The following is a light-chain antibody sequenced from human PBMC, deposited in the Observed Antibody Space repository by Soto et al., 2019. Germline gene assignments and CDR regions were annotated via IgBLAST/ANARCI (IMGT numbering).Light chain of an antibody. Sequence: EFVLAQSPGTLSLSPGERATLSCRASQTVRNNYLAWYQQKPGQAPRLLIYDASSRATGIPDRFSGGGFGTDFTLTISSLEPEDFAVYYCQQYNNWPPITFGQGTRLEI. CDR3: QQYNNWPPIT. V-gene: IGKV3-20*01. CDR2: DAS. CDR1: QTVRNNY. J-gene: IGKJ5*01.